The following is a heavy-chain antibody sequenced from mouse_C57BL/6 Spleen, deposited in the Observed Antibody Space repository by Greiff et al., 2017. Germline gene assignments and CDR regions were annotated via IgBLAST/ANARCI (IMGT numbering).Heavy chain of an antibody. CDR3: ARREGDYFDY. CDR2: IDPSDSET. CDR1: GYTFTSYW. Sequence: QVQLQQPGAELVRPGSSVKLSCKASGYTFTSYWMHWVKQRPIQGLEWIGNIDPSDSETHYNQKFKDKATLTVDKSSNTAYMQLSSLTSEDSAVYYCARREGDYFDYWGQGTTLTVSS. V-gene: IGHV1-52*01. J-gene: IGHJ2*01.